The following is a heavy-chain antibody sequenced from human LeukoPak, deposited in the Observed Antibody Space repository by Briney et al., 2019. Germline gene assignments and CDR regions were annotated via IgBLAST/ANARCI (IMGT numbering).Heavy chain of an antibody. CDR3: ARGTSSSWYRVSYYFDY. J-gene: IGHJ4*02. V-gene: IGHV4-34*01. CDR1: GGSFSGYY. CDR2: INHSGST. D-gene: IGHD6-13*01. Sequence: PSETLSLTCAVYGGSFSGYYWSWIRQPPGKGLEWIGEINHSGSTNYNPSLKSRVTISVDTSKNQFSLKLSSVTAADTAVYYCARGTSSSWYRVSYYFDYWGQGTLVTVSS.